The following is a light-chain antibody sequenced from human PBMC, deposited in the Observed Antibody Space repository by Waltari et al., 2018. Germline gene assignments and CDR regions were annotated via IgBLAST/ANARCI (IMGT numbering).Light chain of an antibody. CDR3: ESADNTGAYV. V-gene: IGLV3-25*03. J-gene: IGLJ1*01. CDR1: ALPNQF. Sequence: SYELTQPPSVSVSPGQTAKITCSGDALPNQFAYWFQQKPGQAPVLIIYKDTRRPYGIPKPFSGSNSGTTVTLTITGVQAEDEADYYCESADNTGAYVFGGGTKVTVL. CDR2: KDT.